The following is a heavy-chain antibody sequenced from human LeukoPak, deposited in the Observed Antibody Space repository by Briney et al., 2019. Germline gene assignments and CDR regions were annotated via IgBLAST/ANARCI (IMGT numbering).Heavy chain of an antibody. CDR3: AKAPGFNGFPVFDY. CDR2: IYSGGST. J-gene: IGHJ4*02. D-gene: IGHD5-24*01. V-gene: IGHV3-53*01. Sequence: GGSLRLSCAASGFTVSSNYMSWVRQAPGKGLEWVSVIYSGGSTYYADSVKGRFTISRDNSKNTLYLQMNSLRAEDTAVYYCAKAPGFNGFPVFDYWGQGTLVTVSS. CDR1: GFTVSSNY.